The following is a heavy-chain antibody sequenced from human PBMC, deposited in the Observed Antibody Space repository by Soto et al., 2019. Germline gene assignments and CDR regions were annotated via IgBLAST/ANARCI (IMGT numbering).Heavy chain of an antibody. CDR1: GGSFSGYY. D-gene: IGHD6-19*01. CDR3: ARVIAVAWAFDY. Sequence: QVQLQQWGAGLLKPSETLSLTCAVYGGSFSGYYWSWIRQPPGKGLEWIGEINHSGSTNYNPSLKSRVTISVDTSKNPFSLKLSSVTAADTAVYYCARVIAVAWAFDYWGQGTLVTVSS. V-gene: IGHV4-34*01. J-gene: IGHJ4*02. CDR2: INHSGST.